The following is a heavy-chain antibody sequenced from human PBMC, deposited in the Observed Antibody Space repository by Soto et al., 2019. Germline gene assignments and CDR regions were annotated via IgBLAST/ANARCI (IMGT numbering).Heavy chain of an antibody. CDR2: ISAYNGNT. D-gene: IGHD2-2*01. Sequence: QVQLVQSGAEVKKPGASVKVSCKASGYTFTSYGISWVRQAPGQGLECMGWISAYNGNTNYAQKLQGRVTMTTDTSTSTAYMELRSLRSDDTAVYYCARSVIVVVPGTPTENWFDPWGQGTLVTVSS. V-gene: IGHV1-18*01. J-gene: IGHJ5*02. CDR1: GYTFTSYG. CDR3: ARSVIVVVPGTPTENWFDP.